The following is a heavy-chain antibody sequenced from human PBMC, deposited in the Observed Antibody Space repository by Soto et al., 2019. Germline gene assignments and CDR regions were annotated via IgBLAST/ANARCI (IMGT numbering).Heavy chain of an antibody. Sequence: QVQLVASGGVGVQPGRSLRRSCAASGLTFSSYAMPWVSHAPGKGLEWVAVISYDGSNKYYAASVKGRFTISRDNSKNTLYLQMNSLRAEDTAVYYCAREPREVGYGPFAYWGQGALVTVS. CDR3: AREPREVGYGPFAY. V-gene: IGHV3-30-3*01. D-gene: IGHD5-18*01. CDR2: ISYDGSNK. J-gene: IGHJ4*02. CDR1: GLTFSSYA.